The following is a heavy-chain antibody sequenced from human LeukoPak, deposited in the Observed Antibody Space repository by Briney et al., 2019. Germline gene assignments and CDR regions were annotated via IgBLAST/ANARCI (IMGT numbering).Heavy chain of an antibody. V-gene: IGHV1-8*03. Sequence: GASVKVSCKASGYTFTSYDINWVRQVTGQGLEWMGWMNPKRGNTGYAQKFQGRVTITRNTSISTAYMEVSSLRYEDTAVYYCARDRGYYGSGSYYTFDYWGQGTLVTVSS. J-gene: IGHJ4*02. CDR1: GYTFTSYD. D-gene: IGHD3-10*01. CDR3: ARDRGYYGSGSYYTFDY. CDR2: MNPKRGNT.